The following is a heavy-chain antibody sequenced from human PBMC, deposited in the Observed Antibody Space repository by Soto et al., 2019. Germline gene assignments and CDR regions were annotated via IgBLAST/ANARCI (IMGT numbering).Heavy chain of an antibody. D-gene: IGHD3-3*01. CDR1: GYTFTSYD. J-gene: IGHJ5*02. V-gene: IGHV1-8*01. Sequence: QVQLVQSGAEVKKPGASVKVSCKASGYTFTSYDINWVRQATGQGLEWMGWMNPNSGNTGYAQKFQGRVTMTRNTSISTSYMELSSLSSEDTAVYYCARGRAYYDFWSGYSNWFDPWGQGTLVTVSS. CDR3: ARGRAYYDFWSGYSNWFDP. CDR2: MNPNSGNT.